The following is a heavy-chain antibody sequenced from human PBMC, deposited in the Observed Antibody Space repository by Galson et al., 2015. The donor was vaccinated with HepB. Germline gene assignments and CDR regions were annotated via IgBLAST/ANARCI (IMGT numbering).Heavy chain of an antibody. CDR2: IIPILGIA. CDR3: ARGGVIYGDYALSPSWFDP. J-gene: IGHJ5*02. D-gene: IGHD4-17*01. Sequence: SVKVSCKASGGTFSSYTISWVRQAPGQGLEWMGRIIPILGIANYAQKFQGRVTITADKSTSTAYMELSSLRSEDTAVYYCARGGVIYGDYALSPSWFDPWGQGTLVTVSS. CDR1: GGTFSSYT. V-gene: IGHV1-69*02.